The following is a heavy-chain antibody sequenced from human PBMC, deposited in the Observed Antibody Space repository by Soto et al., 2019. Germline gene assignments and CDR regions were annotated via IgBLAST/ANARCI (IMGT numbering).Heavy chain of an antibody. V-gene: IGHV1-46*01. J-gene: IGHJ4*02. D-gene: IGHD6-6*01. Sequence: QVQLVQSGAEVKKPGASVKVSCKASGYTFTSYYMHWVRQAPGQGLEWMGIINPSGGSTSYAQKFQGRGHMTRDTSTSTVYMELSSLRSEDTAVYYCARDGAYEYSSSSPYYFDYWGQGTLVTVSS. CDR1: GYTFTSYY. CDR2: INPSGGST. CDR3: ARDGAYEYSSSSPYYFDY.